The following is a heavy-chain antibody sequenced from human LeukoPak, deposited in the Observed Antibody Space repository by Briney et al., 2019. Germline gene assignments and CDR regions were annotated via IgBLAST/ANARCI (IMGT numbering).Heavy chain of an antibody. D-gene: IGHD6-19*01. CDR1: GFTFSSYS. CDR2: ISSSSSYI. Sequence: GGSLRLSCAASGFTFSSYSMNWVRQAPGKGLEWVSSISSSSSYIYYADSVKGRFTISRDNAKNSLYLQMNSLRAEDTAVYYCARDHIAVAGTLGYWGQGTLVTVSS. CDR3: ARDHIAVAGTLGY. V-gene: IGHV3-21*01. J-gene: IGHJ4*02.